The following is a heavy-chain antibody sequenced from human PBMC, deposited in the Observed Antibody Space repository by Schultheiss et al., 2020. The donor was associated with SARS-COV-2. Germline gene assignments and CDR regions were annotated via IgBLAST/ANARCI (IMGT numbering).Heavy chain of an antibody. CDR2: ISSSSSYT. J-gene: IGHJ6*03. D-gene: IGHD4/OR15-4a*01. CDR1: GFPFSTYD. Sequence: GGSLRLSCAASGFPFSTYDMHWVRQAPGKGLEWDSYISSSSSYTNYADSVKGRFTISRDNAKNSLYLQMNSLRAEDTAVYYCARAGLETMVLSGNYYYYMDVWVKGTTVTVSS. CDR3: ARAGLETMVLSGNYYYYMDV. V-gene: IGHV3-11*05.